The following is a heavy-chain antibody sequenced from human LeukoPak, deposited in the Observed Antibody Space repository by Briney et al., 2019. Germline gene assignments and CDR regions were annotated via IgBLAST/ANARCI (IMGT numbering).Heavy chain of an antibody. CDR1: GFTVSSNY. V-gene: IGHV3-53*01. CDR3: ARVPGRTRYFDS. Sequence: PGGSLRLSCVASGFTVSSNYMSWVRQAPGKGLEWVSVIYSGGSTYYADSVKGRFTISRDNSKNTLYLQMNSLRAEDTAVYYCARVPGRTRYFDSWGQGILVTVSS. J-gene: IGHJ4*02. D-gene: IGHD1-26*01. CDR2: IYSGGST.